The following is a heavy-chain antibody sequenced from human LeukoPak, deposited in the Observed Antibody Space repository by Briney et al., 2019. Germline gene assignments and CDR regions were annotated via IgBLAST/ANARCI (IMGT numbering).Heavy chain of an antibody. V-gene: IGHV4-39*01. CDR2: IYHNGNT. D-gene: IGHD5-18*01. J-gene: IGHJ4*02. Sequence: KPSETLSLTCSVFGDSISSSSYYWGWLRQPPGKGLEWIGDIYHNGNTYHSPSLKSRVTISVDTSANQFSLKLRSVTATDTAVFYCARHRLQSSLTEYFDHWGRGTLVTVSS. CDR1: GDSISSSSYY. CDR3: ARHRLQSSLTEYFDH.